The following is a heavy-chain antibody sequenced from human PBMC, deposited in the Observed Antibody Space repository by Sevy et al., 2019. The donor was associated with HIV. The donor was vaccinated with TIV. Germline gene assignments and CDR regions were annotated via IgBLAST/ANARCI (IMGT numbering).Heavy chain of an antibody. D-gene: IGHD6-19*01. CDR3: ARWMAVAGSPHAFDI. CDR2: INGDGSST. CDR1: GFTFSSYW. V-gene: IGHV3-74*01. Sequence: GGSLRLSCAASGFTFSSYWMHWVRQAPGKGLMWVSRINGDGSSTSYADSVKGRFTISRDNAKNTLYLQMNSLRAEDTAVYYCARWMAVAGSPHAFDICGQGTMVTVS. J-gene: IGHJ3*02.